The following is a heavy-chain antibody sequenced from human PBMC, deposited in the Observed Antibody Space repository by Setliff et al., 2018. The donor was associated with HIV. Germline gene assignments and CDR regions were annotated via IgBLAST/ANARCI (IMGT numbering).Heavy chain of an antibody. V-gene: IGHV3-30-3*01. CDR3: ARPLLQQLVLGINWFDP. J-gene: IGHJ5*02. CDR1: GFSFSTYA. D-gene: IGHD6-13*01. Sequence: LRLSCAASGFSFSTYAMHWVRQAPGKGLEWVAVISYDGNNKYYADSVKGRFTISRDNSKNTLYLQMNSLRAEDTAVYYCARPLLQQLVLGINWFDPWGQGTLVTVSS. CDR2: ISYDGNNK.